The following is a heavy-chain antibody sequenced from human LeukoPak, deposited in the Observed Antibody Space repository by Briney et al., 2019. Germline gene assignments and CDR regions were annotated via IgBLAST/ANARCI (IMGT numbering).Heavy chain of an antibody. D-gene: IGHD3-3*01. J-gene: IGHJ6*02. CDR3: ASYGVANYYYGMDV. V-gene: IGHV1-2*02. CDR2: INPNSGGT. Sequence: ASVKVSCKASGYTFTGYYMHWVRQAPGQGLEWMGWINPNSGGTNYAQKFQGRVTMTRDTSISTAYMELSSLRSEDTAVYYCASYGVANYYYGMDVWGQGTTVTVSS. CDR1: GYTFTGYY.